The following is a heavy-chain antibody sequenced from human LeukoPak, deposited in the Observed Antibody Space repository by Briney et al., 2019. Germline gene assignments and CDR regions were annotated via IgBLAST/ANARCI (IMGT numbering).Heavy chain of an antibody. CDR2: IKEDGSVK. Sequence: GGSLRLSCAASGFTLSRHWMSWVRQAAGKGLEWVANIKEDGSVKYYVDSVKGRFTISRDNANNLLYLQMNSLRGEDAAVYYCVRDDWGPGDNWGQGTLVTVSS. J-gene: IGHJ4*02. V-gene: IGHV3-7*01. D-gene: IGHD2-21*01. CDR3: VRDDWGPGDN. CDR1: GFTLSRHW.